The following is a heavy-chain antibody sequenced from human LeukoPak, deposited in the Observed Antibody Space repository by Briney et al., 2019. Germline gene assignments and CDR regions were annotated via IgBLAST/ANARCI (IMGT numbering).Heavy chain of an antibody. J-gene: IGHJ4*02. CDR1: GFTFSSYA. D-gene: IGHD3-22*01. CDR2: ISISSSYV. Sequence: GGSLRLSCAASGFTFSSYAINWVRQAPGKGLEWVSSISISSSYVYYTDSVKGRFTISRDNAKNSLYLQMNSLRAEDTAVYYCARSGYYDDSSGYWVNGYIDYGGRGPLVTVPS. CDR3: ARSGYYDDSSGYWVNGYIDY. V-gene: IGHV3-21*01.